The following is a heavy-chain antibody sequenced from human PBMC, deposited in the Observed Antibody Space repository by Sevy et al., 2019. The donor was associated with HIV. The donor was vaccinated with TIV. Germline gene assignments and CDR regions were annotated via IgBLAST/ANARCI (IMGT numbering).Heavy chain of an antibody. D-gene: IGHD2-2*01. CDR2: MNSITSTI. CDR1: GFTFSSYS. Sequence: GRSLRLSCVGSGFTFSSYSMNWVRQAPGKGLEWLSYMNSITSTIYYADSVKGRFTISRDNAKNSVYLQMHSLRAEDTAVYYCARNGGYADYGMDVWGQGTTVTVSS. CDR3: ARNGGYADYGMDV. V-gene: IGHV3-48*01. J-gene: IGHJ6*02.